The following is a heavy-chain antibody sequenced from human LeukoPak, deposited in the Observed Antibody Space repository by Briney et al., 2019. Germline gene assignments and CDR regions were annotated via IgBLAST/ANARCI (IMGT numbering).Heavy chain of an antibody. Sequence: GGSLRLSCAASGFTFSSYSMNWVRQAPGKGLEWVSSISSSSSYIYYADSVKGRFTISRDNAKNSLYLHMNSLRAEDTAVYYCVRETHMVVATVFHYYMDVWGKGTTVTVSS. CDR3: VRETHMVVATVFHYYMDV. D-gene: IGHD2-21*01. CDR1: GFTFSSYS. J-gene: IGHJ6*03. V-gene: IGHV3-21*01. CDR2: ISSSSSYI.